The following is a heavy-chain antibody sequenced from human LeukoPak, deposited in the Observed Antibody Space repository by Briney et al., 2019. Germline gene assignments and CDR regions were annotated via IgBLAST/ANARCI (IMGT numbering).Heavy chain of an antibody. CDR2: IYHGGST. Sequence: KTSETLSLTCAVSGDPISNSHWWSWVRQPPRQGLEWIGEIYHGGSTNFNPSLKSRVTISVDRSNNQFSLRLTSVTAADTAVYYCARGEEHGSGTVHFDYWGQGTLVTVSS. CDR1: GDPISNSHW. V-gene: IGHV4-4*02. CDR3: ARGEEHGSGTVHFDY. D-gene: IGHD3-10*01. J-gene: IGHJ4*02.